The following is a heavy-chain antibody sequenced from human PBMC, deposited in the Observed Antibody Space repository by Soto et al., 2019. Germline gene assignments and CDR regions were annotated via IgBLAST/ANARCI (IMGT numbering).Heavy chain of an antibody. CDR3: ARESISRCVDRSCPAWLDH. J-gene: IGHJ5*02. CDR1: GGSISNANYY. D-gene: IGHD1-26*01. V-gene: IGHV4-31*03. Sequence: SETLSLTCTVSGGSISNANYYWSWIRHHPGKGREWIGYIYYTGTTYYSPTLESRVAISVASSQHQFSLTRCAVTAAASAVEFCARESISRCVDRSCPAWLDHWGQGTLVTVSS. CDR2: IYYTGTT.